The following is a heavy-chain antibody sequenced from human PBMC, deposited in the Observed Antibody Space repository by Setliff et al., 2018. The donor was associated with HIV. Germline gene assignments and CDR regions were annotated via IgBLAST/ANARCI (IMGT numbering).Heavy chain of an antibody. CDR2: VKQDGTET. CDR3: AYYSSGSFYLGYYYYHGMDV. Sequence: GGSLRLSCAASGFRFRSYWMSWVRQAPGKGLESVANVKQDGTETLYVDSVKGRFTISRDNAENSLYLQMISLRAEDTAVYYCAYYSSGSFYLGYYYYHGMDVWGQGTTVTVSS. CDR1: GFRFRSYW. V-gene: IGHV3-7*01. J-gene: IGHJ6*02. D-gene: IGHD3-10*01.